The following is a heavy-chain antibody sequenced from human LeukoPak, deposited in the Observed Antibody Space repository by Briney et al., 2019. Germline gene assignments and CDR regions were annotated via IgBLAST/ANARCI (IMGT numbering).Heavy chain of an antibody. Sequence: GGSLRLSCAASGFTFSSYAMSWVRQAPGKGLEWVSAISGSGGSTYYADSVKDRFTISRDNSKNTLYLQMNSLRAEDTAVYYCARKEAGSGPDRGYYYYGMDVWGQGTTVTVSS. D-gene: IGHD2-15*01. CDR2: ISGSGGST. CDR1: GFTFSSYA. J-gene: IGHJ6*02. CDR3: ARKEAGSGPDRGYYYYGMDV. V-gene: IGHV3-23*01.